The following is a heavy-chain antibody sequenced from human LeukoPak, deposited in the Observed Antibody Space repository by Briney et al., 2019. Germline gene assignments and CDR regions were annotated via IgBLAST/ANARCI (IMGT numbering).Heavy chain of an antibody. CDR3: ARGALLLRRYFDWAIPKRPNWFDP. CDR2: INHSGST. CDR1: GGSFSGYY. D-gene: IGHD3-9*01. V-gene: IGHV4-34*01. J-gene: IGHJ5*02. Sequence: SETLSLTCAVYGGSFSGYYWSWIRRPPGKGLEWIGEINHSGSTNYNPSLKSRVTISVDTSKNQFSLKLSSVTAADTAVYYCARGALLLRRYFDWAIPKRPNWFDPWGQGTLVTVSS.